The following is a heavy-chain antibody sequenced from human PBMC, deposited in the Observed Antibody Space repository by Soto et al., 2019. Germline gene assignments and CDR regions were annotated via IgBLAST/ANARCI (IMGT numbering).Heavy chain of an antibody. J-gene: IGHJ5*02. CDR2: IYYSGST. Sequence: SETLSLTCTVSGGSISSSSYYWGWIRQPPGKGLEWIGSIYYSGSTYYNPSLKSRVTISVVTSKNQFSLKLSSVTAADTAVYYCASDSIFGVVIKGQFRNWFDPWGQGTLVTVSS. CDR1: GGSISSSSYY. V-gene: IGHV4-39*01. D-gene: IGHD3-3*01. CDR3: ASDSIFGVVIKGQFRNWFDP.